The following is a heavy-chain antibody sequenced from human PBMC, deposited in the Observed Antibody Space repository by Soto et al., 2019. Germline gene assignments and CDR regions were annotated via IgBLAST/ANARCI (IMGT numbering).Heavy chain of an antibody. Sequence: QVQLVESGGGVVQPGRSLRLSCAASGFTFSSYAMHWVRQAPGKGLEWVAVISYDGSNKYYADSVKGRFTISRDNSKNTLYLQMNSLRAEDTAVYYCARERAGLTGPFDYWGQGTLVTVSS. J-gene: IGHJ4*02. CDR3: ARERAGLTGPFDY. D-gene: IGHD1-20*01. CDR1: GFTFSSYA. CDR2: ISYDGSNK. V-gene: IGHV3-30-3*01.